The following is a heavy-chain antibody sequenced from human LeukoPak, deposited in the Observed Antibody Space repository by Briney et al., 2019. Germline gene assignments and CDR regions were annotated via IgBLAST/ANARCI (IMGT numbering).Heavy chain of an antibody. CDR1: GGSISSGGYS. CDR2: IYHSGST. J-gene: IGHJ6*04. CDR3: ARGGPGYCSGGSCYSGYYGMDV. D-gene: IGHD2-15*01. V-gene: IGHV4-30-2*01. Sequence: PSQTLSLTCAVSGGSISSGGYSWSWIRQPPGKGLEWIGYIYHSGSTYYNPSLKSRVTISVDRSMNQFSLKLSSVTAADTAVYYCARGGPGYCSGGSCYSGYYGMDVWGKGTTVTVSS.